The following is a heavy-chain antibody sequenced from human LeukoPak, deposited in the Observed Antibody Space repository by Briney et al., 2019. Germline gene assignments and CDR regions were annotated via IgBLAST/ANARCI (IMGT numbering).Heavy chain of an antibody. J-gene: IGHJ5*02. CDR1: GGSISSGYYY. D-gene: IGHD3-10*01. CDR2: IYYSGST. CDR3: AKDMVRGVGAFDP. Sequence: KSSETLSLTCTVSGGSISSGYYYWSWIRQPPGKGLEWIGYIYYSGSTYYNPSLKSRVTISLDTSKNQFSLELSSVTAADTAVYCCAKDMVRGVGAFDPWGQGTLVTVSS. V-gene: IGHV4-30-4*08.